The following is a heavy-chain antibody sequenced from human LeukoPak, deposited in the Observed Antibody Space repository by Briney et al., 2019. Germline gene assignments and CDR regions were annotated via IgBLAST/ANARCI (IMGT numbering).Heavy chain of an antibody. Sequence: GESLKISCKGSGYRFTTYWIGGVGQMPGKGLEWMGVIYPGDSDTRYSPSFQGQVTISADKSISTAHLQWSSLKASDTAMYYCASLVYCSGGTCYSFLDYWGQGTLVTVSS. D-gene: IGHD2-15*01. CDR1: GYRFTTYW. CDR3: ASLVYCSGGTCYSFLDY. J-gene: IGHJ4*02. V-gene: IGHV5-51*01. CDR2: IYPGDSDT.